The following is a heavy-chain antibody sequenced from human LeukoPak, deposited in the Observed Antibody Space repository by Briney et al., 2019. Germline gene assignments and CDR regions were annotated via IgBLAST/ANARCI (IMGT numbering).Heavy chain of an antibody. CDR1: GYIFTAYY. CDR2: IKANSGDT. V-gene: IGHV1-2*02. D-gene: IGHD5-24*01. J-gene: IGHJ4*02. Sequence: ASVTVSCKASGYIFTAYYLHWVRQAPGQGPEWMGWIKANSGDTNYAQKFQGRVTMTRDTSISIVYMELSRLTSDDTAVYYCTRVGDGYPYWGQGTLVTVSS. CDR3: TRVGDGYPY.